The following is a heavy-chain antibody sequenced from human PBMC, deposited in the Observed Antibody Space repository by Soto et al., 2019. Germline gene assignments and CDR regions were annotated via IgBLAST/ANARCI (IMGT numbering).Heavy chain of an antibody. D-gene: IGHD2-15*01. CDR2: INPDNGNT. CDR3: ARGIATGQLDP. CDR1: GYTFTRYT. V-gene: IGHV1-3*01. Sequence: ASVKVSCKASGYTFTRYTMNWVRQAPGQRLEWMGWINPDNGNTKSAQKFQDRVIITRDTSASTAYMDLSSLRSEDTAVYYCARGIATGQLDPWGQGTLVTVSS. J-gene: IGHJ5*02.